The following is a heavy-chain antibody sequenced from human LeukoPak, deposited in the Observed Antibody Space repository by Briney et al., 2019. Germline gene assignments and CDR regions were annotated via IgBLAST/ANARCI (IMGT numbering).Heavy chain of an antibody. J-gene: IGHJ4*02. CDR1: GGSISSYY. CDR3: ARDLGDGGNSGGY. Sequence: PSETLSLTCTVPGGSISSYYWSWIRQPPGKGLEWIVNIYYSGSTNYNPSLKSRVTISVDTSKNQFSLKLSSVTAADTAVYYCARDLGDGGNSGGYWGQGTLVTVSS. CDR2: IYYSGST. D-gene: IGHD4-23*01. V-gene: IGHV4-59*01.